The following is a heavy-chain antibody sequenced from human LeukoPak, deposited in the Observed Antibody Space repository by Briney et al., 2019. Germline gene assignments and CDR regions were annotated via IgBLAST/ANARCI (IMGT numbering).Heavy chain of an antibody. CDR3: ARGDFWSGDYTDAFDV. Sequence: GGSLRLSCAASGFTFSNYWMSWVRQAPGKGLEWVANIKPDGSEIYYVDSVKGRFSISRDNVRNALYLQMNSLRVGDTALYYCARGDFWSGDYTDAFDVWGQGTMVTVSS. D-gene: IGHD3-3*01. J-gene: IGHJ3*01. V-gene: IGHV3-7*04. CDR2: IKPDGSEI. CDR1: GFTFSNYW.